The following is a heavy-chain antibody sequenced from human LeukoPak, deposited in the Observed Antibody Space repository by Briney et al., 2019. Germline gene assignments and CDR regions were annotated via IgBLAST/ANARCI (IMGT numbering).Heavy chain of an antibody. D-gene: IGHD3-10*01. J-gene: IGHJ4*02. CDR3: ARGEYGSGSYHIDY. V-gene: IGHV3-21*01. Sequence: GGSLRFSCAASGFTFSSYSMNWVRQAPGKGLEWVSFISSSSSYIYYADSVKGRFTISRDNAKNSLYLQMNSLRAEDTAVYYCARGEYGSGSYHIDYWGQGTLVTVSS. CDR1: GFTFSSYS. CDR2: ISSSSSYI.